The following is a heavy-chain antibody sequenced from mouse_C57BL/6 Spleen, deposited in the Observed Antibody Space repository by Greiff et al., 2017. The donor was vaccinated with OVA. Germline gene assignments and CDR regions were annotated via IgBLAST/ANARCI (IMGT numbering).Heavy chain of an antibody. D-gene: IGHD1-1*01. Sequence: QVQLKESGAELVRPGASVTLSCKASGYTFTDYEMHWVKQTPVHGLEWIGAIDPETGGTAYNQKFKGKAILTADKSSSTAYMELRSLTSEDSAVYYCTRSHKGYYGSYDYWGQGTTFTVSS. CDR3: TRSHKGYYGSYDY. CDR2: IDPETGGT. J-gene: IGHJ2*01. V-gene: IGHV1-15*01. CDR1: GYTFTDYE.